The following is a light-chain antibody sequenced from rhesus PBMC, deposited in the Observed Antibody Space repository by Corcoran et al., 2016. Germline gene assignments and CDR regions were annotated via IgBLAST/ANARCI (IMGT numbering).Light chain of an antibody. V-gene: IGKV1-66*01. Sequence: DIQMTQSPSSLSASVGDRVTITCRASQGIKTHLSWYQQKPGKAPKPLNYYASSLETGASSRFSGSRSGTDYTLTISSLQTEDIATYYCQQYDNSLFTFGPGTKLDIK. CDR1: QGIKTH. J-gene: IGKJ3*01. CDR2: YAS. CDR3: QQYDNSLFT.